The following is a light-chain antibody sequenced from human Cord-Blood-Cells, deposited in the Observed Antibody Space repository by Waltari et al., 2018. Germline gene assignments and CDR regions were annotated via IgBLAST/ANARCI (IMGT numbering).Light chain of an antibody. CDR3: SSYTSSSTWV. J-gene: IGLJ3*02. Sequence: QSALTQPASVSGSPGQSITISCTGTCSDVGGYIYCFWYQQHPGNAPKLMSSDVSNRPSGVSNRFSGSKSGNTASLTISGLQAEDEADYYCSSYTSSSTWVFGGGTKLTVL. CDR2: DVS. V-gene: IGLV2-14*03. CDR1: CSDVGGYIY.